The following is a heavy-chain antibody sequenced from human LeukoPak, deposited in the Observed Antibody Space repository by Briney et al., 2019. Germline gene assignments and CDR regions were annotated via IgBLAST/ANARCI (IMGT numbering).Heavy chain of an antibody. J-gene: IGHJ6*04. CDR1: GGSISSSNW. CDR3: ARRKGWFGEQKTYYYYGMDV. CDR2: IYHSGST. Sequence: SGTLSLTCAVSGGSISSSNWWSWVRQPPGKGLEWIGEIYHSGSTNYNPSLKSRATVSVDKSKNQFSLKLSSVTAADTAVYYCARRKGWFGEQKTYYYYGMDVWGKGTTVTVSS. V-gene: IGHV4-4*02. D-gene: IGHD3-10*01.